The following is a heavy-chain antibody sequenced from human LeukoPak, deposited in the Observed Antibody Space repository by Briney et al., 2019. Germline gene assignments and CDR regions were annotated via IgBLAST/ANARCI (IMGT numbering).Heavy chain of an antibody. CDR1: SLTYNFDSYA. Sequence: GGSLRLSCVASSLTYNFDSYAMTWVRQAPGKGLEWVSSISGSGDSQYYADSVKGRFTISRDNSKNTLYLQMNSLRAEDTAVYYCAKDGGTMIVVVILFDYWGQGTLVTVSS. V-gene: IGHV3-23*01. CDR2: ISGSGDSQ. J-gene: IGHJ4*02. CDR3: AKDGGTMIVVVILFDY. D-gene: IGHD3-22*01.